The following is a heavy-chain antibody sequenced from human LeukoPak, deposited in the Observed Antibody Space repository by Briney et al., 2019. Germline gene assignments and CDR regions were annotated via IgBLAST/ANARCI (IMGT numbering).Heavy chain of an antibody. CDR2: IYYSGST. J-gene: IGHJ2*01. D-gene: IGHD3-22*01. V-gene: IGHV4-59*01. CDR1: GGSISSYY. Sequence: PSETLSLTCTVSGGSISSYYWSWIRQPPGKGLEWIGYIYYSGSTNYNPSLKSRVTISVDTSKNQFSLKLSSVTAADTAVYYCARTVDSSGYSATYWYFDLRGRGTLVTVSS. CDR3: ARTVDSSGYSATYWYFDL.